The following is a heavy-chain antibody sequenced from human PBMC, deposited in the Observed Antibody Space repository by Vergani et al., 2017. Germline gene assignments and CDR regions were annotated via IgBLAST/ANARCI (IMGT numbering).Heavy chain of an antibody. CDR3: ARGRYCSSTSCPDAFDI. V-gene: IGHV3-30-3*01. Sequence: QVQLVESGGGVVQPGRSLRLSCAASGFTFSSYAMHWVRQAPGKGLEWVAVISYDGSNKYYADSVKGRFTISRDNSKNTLYLQMNSLRAEDTAVYYCARGRYCSSTSCPDAFDIWGQGTMVTVSP. CDR1: GFTFSSYA. J-gene: IGHJ3*02. D-gene: IGHD2-2*01. CDR2: ISYDGSNK.